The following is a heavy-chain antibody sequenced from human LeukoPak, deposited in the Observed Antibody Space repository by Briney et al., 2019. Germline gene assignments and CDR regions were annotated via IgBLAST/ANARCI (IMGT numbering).Heavy chain of an antibody. J-gene: IGHJ4*02. CDR2: INSDGSST. V-gene: IGHV3-74*01. Sequence: PGGSLRLSCAASGFTFSSYWMHWVRQAPGKGLVWVSRINSDGSSTSYADSVKGGFTISRDNAKNTLYLQMNSLRAEDTAVYYCARDLRGDLYYYDSSGYQPLDYWGQGTLVTVSS. CDR1: GFTFSSYW. CDR3: ARDLRGDLYYYDSSGYQPLDY. D-gene: IGHD3-22*01.